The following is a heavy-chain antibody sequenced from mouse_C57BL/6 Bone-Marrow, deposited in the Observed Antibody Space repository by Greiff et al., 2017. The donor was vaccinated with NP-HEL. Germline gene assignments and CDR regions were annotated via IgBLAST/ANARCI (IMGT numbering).Heavy chain of an antibody. CDR2: VYPYNGGT. D-gene: IGHD1-1*01. Sequence: EVQLQQSGPVLVKPGPSVKISCKASGFTFPDYYMHWVQQSPGKRLEWVGLVYPYNGGTCYNQKFKGKATLTVDTSTSTAYMDLNSLTSGDSAVYYCATLYGSSYTWFAYWGQGTLVTVSA. J-gene: IGHJ3*01. CDR3: ATLYGSSYTWFAY. V-gene: IGHV1-36*01. CDR1: GFTFPDYY.